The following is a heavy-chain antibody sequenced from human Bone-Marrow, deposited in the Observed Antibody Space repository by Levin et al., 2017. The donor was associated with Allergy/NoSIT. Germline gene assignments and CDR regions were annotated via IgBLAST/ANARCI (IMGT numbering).Heavy chain of an antibody. CDR2: IYSGGST. D-gene: IGHD6-13*01. J-gene: IGHJ4*02. Sequence: PGGSLRLSCAASGFTVSSNYMSWVRQAPGKGLEWVSVIYSGGSTYYADSVKGGFTISRDNSKNTLYLQMNSLRAEDTAVYYCARERGSPAAEYWGQGTLVTVSS. CDR3: ARERGSPAAEY. CDR1: GFTVSSNY. V-gene: IGHV3-66*01.